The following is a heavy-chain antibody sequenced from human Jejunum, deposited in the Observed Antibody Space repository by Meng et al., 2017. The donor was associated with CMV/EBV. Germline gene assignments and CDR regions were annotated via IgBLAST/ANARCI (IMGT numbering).Heavy chain of an antibody. Sequence: AASGFTFSNYWMSWVRQAPGKGLEWVDNIKQDGSEKHYVDSVKGRFTVSRDNAKNSLYLQMNGLRAADTAVYYCATDWGDTKSRFDYWGQGSLVTVSS. CDR1: GFTFSNYW. CDR2: IKQDGSEK. J-gene: IGHJ4*02. D-gene: IGHD3-16*01. V-gene: IGHV3-7*01. CDR3: ATDWGDTKSRFDY.